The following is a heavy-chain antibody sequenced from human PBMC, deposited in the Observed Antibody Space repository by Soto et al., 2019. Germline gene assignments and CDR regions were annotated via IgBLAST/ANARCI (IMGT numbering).Heavy chain of an antibody. CDR2: IGGKGGET. V-gene: IGHV1-18*01. Sequence: QVQLVQSGPEVKEPGASVKVSCKASGYSFTIHGVSWLRQAPGKGLEWVGWIGGKGGETSHAQRFKDRLIMTRDIATTTAFMEVRSLRLDDTAVYFFSRDLGSKAVPTIVDMWCQGTLVTVSS. D-gene: IGHD6-19*01. CDR1: GYSFTIHG. CDR3: SRDLGSKAVPTIVDM. J-gene: IGHJ4*02.